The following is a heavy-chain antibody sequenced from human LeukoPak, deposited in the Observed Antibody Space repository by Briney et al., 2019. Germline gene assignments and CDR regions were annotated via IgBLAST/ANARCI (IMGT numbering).Heavy chain of an antibody. CDR1: GFTFGDYA. CDR3: ARTVAFDI. CDR2: IKQDGSEK. V-gene: IGHV3-7*01. J-gene: IGHJ3*02. Sequence: GGSLRLSCTASGFTFGDYAMSWFRQAPGKGLEWVANIKQDGSEKYYVDSVKGRFTISRDNAKNSLYLQMNSLRAEDTAVYYCARTVAFDIWGQGTMVTVSS.